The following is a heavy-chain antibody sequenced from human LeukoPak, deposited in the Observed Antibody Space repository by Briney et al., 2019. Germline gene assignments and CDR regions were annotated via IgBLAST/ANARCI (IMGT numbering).Heavy chain of an antibody. D-gene: IGHD3-10*01. Sequence: SETLSLTCTVSGGSISSYYWSWIRQPPGKGLEWIGYIHYSGSTNYNPSLKSRVTISVDTSKNQFSLKLSSVTAADTAVYYCARGLVRGVSNDYWGQGTLVTVSS. CDR2: IHYSGST. V-gene: IGHV4-59*01. CDR3: ARGLVRGVSNDY. CDR1: GGSISSYY. J-gene: IGHJ4*02.